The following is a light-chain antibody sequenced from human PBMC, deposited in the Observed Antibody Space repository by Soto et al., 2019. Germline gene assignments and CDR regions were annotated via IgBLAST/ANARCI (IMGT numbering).Light chain of an antibody. CDR3: QQSFSTLA. V-gene: IGKV1-39*01. Sequence: DIQMTQSPSSLSASVGDRVTITCRTSQTIIRYLNWYQQKPGKAPKLLIYSASSLQSGVPSRFSGSGSGTDFTLVISSLQPEDFATYYCQQSFSTLAFGPGTKVDL. CDR1: QTIIRY. J-gene: IGKJ3*01. CDR2: SAS.